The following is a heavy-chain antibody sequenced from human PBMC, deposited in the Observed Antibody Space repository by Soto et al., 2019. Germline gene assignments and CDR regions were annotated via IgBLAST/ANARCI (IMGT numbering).Heavy chain of an antibody. V-gene: IGHV3-21*01. CDR2: INEDSSYI. J-gene: IGHJ6*03. Sequence: GGSLRLSCAASGFTFSSYAMSWVRQAPGKGLEWVSAINEDSSYIYYAHSLRGRFTISRDNAKESLYLQMNSLRAEDTALYYCVRDFGWYFRSGYMDVWGDGATVTVSS. D-gene: IGHD3-3*01. CDR1: GFTFSSYA. CDR3: VRDFGWYFRSGYMDV.